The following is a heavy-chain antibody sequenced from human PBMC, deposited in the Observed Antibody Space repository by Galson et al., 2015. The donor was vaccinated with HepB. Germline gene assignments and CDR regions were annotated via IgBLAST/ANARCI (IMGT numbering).Heavy chain of an antibody. CDR3: AKDREAGVPAAIYAFEM. CDR1: GFTFSSYV. V-gene: IGHV3-23*01. J-gene: IGHJ3*02. Sequence: SLRLSCAASGFTFSSYVMSWVRQAPGKGLEWVSTISGSGGSTSYADSVKGRFTISRDNSKNTLYLQMNSLRAEDTAIYYCAKDREAGVPAAIYAFEMWGQGTMVTVSS. D-gene: IGHD2-2*02. CDR2: ISGSGGST.